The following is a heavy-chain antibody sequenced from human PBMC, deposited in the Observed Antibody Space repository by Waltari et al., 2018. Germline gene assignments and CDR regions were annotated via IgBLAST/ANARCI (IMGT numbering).Heavy chain of an antibody. J-gene: IGHJ3*02. V-gene: IGHV4-31*03. CDR3: AGPSTMIVRDAFDI. Sequence: QVQLQESGPGLVKPSQTLSLTSTVSGGSLSSGGSYWAWIRLHPGQGLEWIGDIYYSGITYYNPSLKSRVTISVDTSKNQFSLKLSSVTAADTAVYYCAGPSTMIVRDAFDIWGQGTMVTVSS. CDR2: IYYSGIT. CDR1: GGSLSSGGSY. D-gene: IGHD3-22*01.